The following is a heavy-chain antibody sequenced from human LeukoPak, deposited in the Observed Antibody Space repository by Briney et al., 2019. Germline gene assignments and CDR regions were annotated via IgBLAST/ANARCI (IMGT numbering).Heavy chain of an antibody. CDR2: FDPEDGET. Sequence: ATSVKVSCKVSGYTLTVLSMHWVRQAPGKGLEWMGGFDPEDGETIYAQKFQGRVTMTEDTSTDTAYMELSSLRSEDTAVYYCATSEYSSSSSRYFDLWGRGTLVTVSS. CDR1: GYTLTVLS. CDR3: ATSEYSSSSSRYFDL. V-gene: IGHV1-24*01. D-gene: IGHD6-6*01. J-gene: IGHJ2*01.